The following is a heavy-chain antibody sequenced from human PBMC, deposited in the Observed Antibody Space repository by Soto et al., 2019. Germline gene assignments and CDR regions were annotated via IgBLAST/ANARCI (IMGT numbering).Heavy chain of an antibody. CDR1: GGSISSYY. V-gene: IGHV4-59*01. Sequence: SETLALTCAVSGGSISSYYLSWIRQPPGKGLEWIGYIYYSGSTNYNPSLKSRVTISVDTSKNQFSLKLSSVTAADTAVYYCARGRENYYGSGSSYYGMDVWGQGTTVTVYS. CDR3: ARGRENYYGSGSSYYGMDV. D-gene: IGHD3-10*01. CDR2: IYYSGST. J-gene: IGHJ6*02.